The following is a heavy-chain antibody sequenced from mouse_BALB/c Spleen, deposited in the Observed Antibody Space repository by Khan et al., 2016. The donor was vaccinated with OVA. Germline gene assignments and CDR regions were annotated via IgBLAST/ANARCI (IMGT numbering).Heavy chain of an antibody. J-gene: IGHJ3*01. CDR2: IDPENGNT. CDR3: ARAGYSPWFAY. CDR1: GFNIKDTY. V-gene: IGHV14-3*02. D-gene: IGHD2-3*01. Sequence: VQLQQSGAELVKPGASVKLSCTTSGFNIKDTYIHWVKQRPEQGLVWIGRIDPENGNTIYDPKFQGKVNISADTSSNTAYLHFSSLTSEDTAVYYCARAGYSPWFAYCGQGTLVTVSA.